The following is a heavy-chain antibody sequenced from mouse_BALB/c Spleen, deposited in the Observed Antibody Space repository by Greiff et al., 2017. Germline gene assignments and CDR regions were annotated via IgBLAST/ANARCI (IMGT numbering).Heavy chain of an antibody. D-gene: IGHD2-12*01. V-gene: IGHV1-69*02. Sequence: QVQLKQPGAELVRPGASVKLSCKASGYTFTSYWINWVKQRPGQGLEWIGNIYPSDSYTNYNQKFKDKATLTVDKSSSTAYMQLSSPTSEDSAVYYCTTYDAYAMDYWGQGTSVTVSA. CDR2: IYPSDSYT. CDR3: TTYDAYAMDY. J-gene: IGHJ4*01. CDR1: GYTFTSYW.